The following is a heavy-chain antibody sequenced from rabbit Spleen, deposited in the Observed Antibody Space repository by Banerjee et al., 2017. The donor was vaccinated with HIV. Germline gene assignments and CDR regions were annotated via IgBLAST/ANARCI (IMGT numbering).Heavy chain of an antibody. CDR1: GFSFSSNYY. CDR3: ARDAGTSFSTYGMDL. J-gene: IGHJ6*01. Sequence: QSLEESGGDLVKPGASLTLTCTASGFSFSSNYYMCWVRQAPGKGLEWIACIYSGSSGDTYYASWAKGRFTISKTSSTTVTLQMTSLTVADTATYFCARDAGTSFSTYGMDLWGPGTLVTVS. D-gene: IGHD8-1*01. CDR2: IYSGSSGDT. V-gene: IGHV1S40*01.